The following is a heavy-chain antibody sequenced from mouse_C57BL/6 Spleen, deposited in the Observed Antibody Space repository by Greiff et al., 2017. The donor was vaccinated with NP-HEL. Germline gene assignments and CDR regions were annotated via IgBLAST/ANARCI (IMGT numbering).Heavy chain of an antibody. CDR3: ARDETFYYGSRGAWFAY. J-gene: IGHJ3*01. V-gene: IGHV5-4*01. CDR1: GFTFSSYA. CDR2: ISDGGSYT. Sequence: EVKLMESGGGLVKPGGSLKLSCAASGFTFSSYAMSWVRQTPEKRLEWVATISDGGSYTYYPDNVQGRFPISRDNAKNNLYLQMSHLKSEDTAMYYCARDETFYYGSRGAWFAYWGQGALVTVSA. D-gene: IGHD1-1*01.